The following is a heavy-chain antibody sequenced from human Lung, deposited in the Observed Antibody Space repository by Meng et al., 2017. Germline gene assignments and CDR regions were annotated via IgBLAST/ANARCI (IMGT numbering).Heavy chain of an antibody. CDR2: ISVKNGEA. J-gene: IGHJ2*01. V-gene: IGHV1-18*01. D-gene: IGHD6-13*01. CDR3: ARYVPNGSFWYFDF. CDR1: GYIFPNYD. Sequence: VRAGQAGGGRKKPGACTKVSCKASGYIFPNYDIRWVRQAPGQGLEWMGWISVKNGEAKYPQNFQGRVTMTTDTTTSTAYMELRSLTSDDTAVYYCARYVPNGSFWYFDFWGRGTLVTVSS.